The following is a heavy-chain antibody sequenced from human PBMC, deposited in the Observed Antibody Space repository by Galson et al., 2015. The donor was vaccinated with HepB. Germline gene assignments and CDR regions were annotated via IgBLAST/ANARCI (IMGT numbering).Heavy chain of an antibody. CDR2: MNPNSGNT. V-gene: IGHV1-8*01. CDR3: ARKPHYYGSGSTDY. CDR1: GYTFTSYD. J-gene: IGHJ4*02. D-gene: IGHD3-10*01. Sequence: SVKVSCKASGYTFTSYDINWVRQATGQGLEWMGWMNPNSGNTGYAQKFQGRVTMTRNTSISTAYMELSSLRSEDTAVYYCARKPHYYGSGSTDYWGQGTLVTVSS.